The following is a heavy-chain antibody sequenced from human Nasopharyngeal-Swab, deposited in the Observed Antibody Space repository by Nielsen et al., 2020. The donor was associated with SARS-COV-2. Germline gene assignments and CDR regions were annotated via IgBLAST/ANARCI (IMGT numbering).Heavy chain of an antibody. J-gene: IGHJ4*02. CDR3: ARGVPAAAFDY. CDR1: GFTFSSYG. V-gene: IGHV3-33*01. CDR2: IWYDGSNK. D-gene: IGHD2-2*01. Sequence: GESLKISCAASGFTFSSYGMHWVRQAPGKGLEWVAVIWYDGSNKYYADSVKGRFTISRDNSKNTLYLQVNSLRAEDTAVYYCARGVPAAAFDYWGQGTLVTASS.